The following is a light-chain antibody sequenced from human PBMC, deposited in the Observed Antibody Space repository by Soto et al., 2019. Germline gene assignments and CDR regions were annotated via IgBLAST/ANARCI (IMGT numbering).Light chain of an antibody. V-gene: IGKV4-1*01. CDR2: WAS. J-gene: IGKJ2*01. Sequence: DIVMTQSPDSLAVSLGERATINCKSSQSVLQSANNKNRLTWYQQKPGQPPRLLIYWASFRESGVPDRFSGSGSGTDFTLTISRLEPEDFAVYYCQLYHSSSYTFGQGTKLEIK. CDR3: QLYHSSSYT. CDR1: QSVLQSANNKNR.